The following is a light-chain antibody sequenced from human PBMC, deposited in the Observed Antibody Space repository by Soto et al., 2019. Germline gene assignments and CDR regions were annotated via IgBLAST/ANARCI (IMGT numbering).Light chain of an antibody. CDR3: SSYTSSTTYV. CDR1: SSDVGGYNY. CDR2: DVS. Sequence: SALTQAVSVTRSDVRASRLTNNGTSSDVGGYNYVSWYQQHPGKAPKLMIYDVSNRPSGVSNRFSGSKSGNTASLTISGLQAEHEAAYYCSSYTSSTTYVFGTGTKFTVL. J-gene: IGLJ1*01. V-gene: IGLV2-14*01.